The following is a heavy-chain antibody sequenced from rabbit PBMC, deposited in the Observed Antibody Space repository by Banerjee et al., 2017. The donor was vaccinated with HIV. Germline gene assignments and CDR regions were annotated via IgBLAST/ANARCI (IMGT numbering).Heavy chain of an antibody. D-gene: IGHD8-1*01. CDR3: VRSGAGSSYYPNL. V-gene: IGHV1S7*01. CDR1: GFDFSSGY. CDR2: IDPVFGST. Sequence: QLKESGGGLVQPGGSLKLSCKASGFDFSSGYMSWVRQAPGKGLEWIGYIDPVFGSTYYASWVNGRFTISSHNAQNTLYLQLNSLTAADTATYFCVRSGAGSSYYPNLWGQGTLVTVS. J-gene: IGHJ4*01.